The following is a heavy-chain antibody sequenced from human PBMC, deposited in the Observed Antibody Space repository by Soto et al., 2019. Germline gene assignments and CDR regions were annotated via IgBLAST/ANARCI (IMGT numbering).Heavy chain of an antibody. V-gene: IGHV1-24*01. D-gene: IGHD1-26*01. CDR3: ATRRRRRELHDY. CDR2: FDPEDGET. CDR1: GYTLTELS. J-gene: IGHJ4*02. Sequence: ASVKVSCKVSGYTLTELSMHWVRQAPGKGLEWMGGFDPEDGETIYAQKFQGRVTMTEDTSTDTAYMELSSLRSEDTAVYYCATRRRRRELHDYWGQGTLVTVSS.